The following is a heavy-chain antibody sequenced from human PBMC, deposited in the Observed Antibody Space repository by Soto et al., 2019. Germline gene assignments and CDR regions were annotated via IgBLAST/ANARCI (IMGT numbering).Heavy chain of an antibody. V-gene: IGHV1-2*02. CDR1: GYTFTGYY. CDR2: INPNSGGT. D-gene: IGHD6-6*01. Sequence: ASVKVSCKASGYTFTGYYMHLVRQAPGQVLEWMGWINPNSGGTNYAQKFQGRVTMTRDTSISTAYMELSRLRSNDTAVYYCARDGRIAPRPRNWFDDWGQGTMVTVSS. J-gene: IGHJ5*02. CDR3: ARDGRIAPRPRNWFDD.